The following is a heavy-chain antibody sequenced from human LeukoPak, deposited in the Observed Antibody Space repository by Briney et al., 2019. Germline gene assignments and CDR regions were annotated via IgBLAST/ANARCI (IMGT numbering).Heavy chain of an antibody. V-gene: IGHV4-39*01. Sequence: NTSETLSLTCTVSGGSISSSSYYWGWIRQTPGKGLEWIGTMYYSGSTNYNPSLKSRVTLSIDTPKHQFSLRLSSVTAADTAVYYCASKSTAWTIDYWGQGTLVTVSS. CDR3: ASKSTAWTIDY. D-gene: IGHD3/OR15-3a*01. J-gene: IGHJ4*02. CDR1: GGSISSSSYY. CDR2: MYYSGST.